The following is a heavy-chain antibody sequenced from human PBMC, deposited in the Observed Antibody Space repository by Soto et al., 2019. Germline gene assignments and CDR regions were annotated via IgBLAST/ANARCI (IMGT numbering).Heavy chain of an antibody. V-gene: IGHV2-5*02. J-gene: IGHJ1*01. CDR1: GFSLSTSGVG. CDR2: IYWDDDK. D-gene: IGHD4-17*01. Sequence: QITLKESGPTLVKPTQTLTLTCTFSGFSLSTSGVGVGWIRQPPGKALEWLALIYWDDDKRYSPSLKSRLTITQDTSKNQVVLTMTNMDPVDTATYYCAHSYYGGNPEYFQHWGQGTLVTVSS. CDR3: AHSYYGGNPEYFQH.